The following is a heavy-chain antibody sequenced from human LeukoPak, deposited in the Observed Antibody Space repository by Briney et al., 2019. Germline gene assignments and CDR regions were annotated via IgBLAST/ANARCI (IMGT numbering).Heavy chain of an antibody. D-gene: IGHD3-9*01. CDR3: ARQDYGILTGYYNGAFDI. J-gene: IGHJ3*02. V-gene: IGHV4-59*08. Sequence: PSETLSLTCTVSGGSIGSYYWSWIRQPPGKGLEWIGYIYYSGSTNYNPSLKSRVTISVDTSKNQFSLKLSSVTAADTAVYYCARQDYGILTGYYNGAFDIWGQGTMVTVSS. CDR1: GGSIGSYY. CDR2: IYYSGST.